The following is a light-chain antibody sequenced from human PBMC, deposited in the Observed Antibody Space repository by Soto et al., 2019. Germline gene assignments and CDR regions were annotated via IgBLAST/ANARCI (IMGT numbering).Light chain of an antibody. CDR2: DAS. CDR1: QSVRSW. CDR3: QQYSNYSFT. V-gene: IGKV1-5*01. Sequence: DIQMTQSPSTLSASLGNRVTITCRASQSVRSWLAWYQQKPGRSPNLLIYDASSLQSGVPSRFSGSGFGTEFTLTISSLQADDFATYYCQQYSNYSFTFGPGTKVDIK. J-gene: IGKJ3*01.